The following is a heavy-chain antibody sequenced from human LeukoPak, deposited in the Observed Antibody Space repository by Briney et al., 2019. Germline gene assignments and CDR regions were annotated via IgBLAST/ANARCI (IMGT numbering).Heavy chain of an antibody. CDR2: ISYDGSNE. CDR3: ARGRNIVATSGYFDY. Sequence: GGSLRLSCAASGFTFSSYAMHWVRQAPGKGLEWVTTISYDGSNEYYADSVRGQFTISRDNSKNTLYLQMNSLRAEDTAVYYCARGRNIVATSGYFDYWGQGTLVTVSS. J-gene: IGHJ4*02. V-gene: IGHV3-30-3*01. D-gene: IGHD5-12*01. CDR1: GFTFSSYA.